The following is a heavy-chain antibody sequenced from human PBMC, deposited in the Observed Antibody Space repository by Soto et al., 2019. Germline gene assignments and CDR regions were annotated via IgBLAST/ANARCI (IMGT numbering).Heavy chain of an antibody. CDR2: IKSKTDGGTT. J-gene: IGHJ4*02. CDR1: GFTFSNAW. CDR3: TTDFVLRYFDWVDFEYYFDY. V-gene: IGHV3-15*01. Sequence: GGSLRLSCAASGFTFSNAWMSWVRQAPGKGLEWVGRIKSKTDGGTTDYAAPVKGRFTISRDDSKNTLYLQMNSLKTEDTAVYYCTTDFVLRYFDWVDFEYYFDYWGQGTLVTVSS. D-gene: IGHD3-9*01.